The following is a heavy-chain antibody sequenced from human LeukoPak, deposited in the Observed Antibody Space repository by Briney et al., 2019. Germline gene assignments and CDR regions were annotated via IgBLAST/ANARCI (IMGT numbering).Heavy chain of an antibody. Sequence: SETLSLTCAVYGGSFSGYYWSWIRQPPGKGLEWIGEINHRGRTNYNPSLKSRVTTSVDTSKNQFSLKLSSVTAADTAVYYCARGEHNYYYMDVWGKGTTVTVSS. D-gene: IGHD1/OR15-1a*01. CDR1: GGSFSGYY. V-gene: IGHV4-34*01. J-gene: IGHJ6*03. CDR3: ARGEHNYYYMDV. CDR2: INHRGRT.